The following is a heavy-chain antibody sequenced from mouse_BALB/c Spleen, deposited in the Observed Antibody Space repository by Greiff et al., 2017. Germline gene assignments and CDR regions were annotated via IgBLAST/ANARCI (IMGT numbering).Heavy chain of an antibody. CDR3: AREGAFYYDYFDY. Sequence: QVQLQQSGPELVRPGVSVKISCKGSGYTFTDYAMHWVKQSHAKSLEWIGVISTYSGNTNYNQKFKGKATMTVDKSSSTAYMELARLTSEDSAIYYCAREGAFYYDYFDYWGQGTTLTVSS. V-gene: IGHV1-67*01. J-gene: IGHJ2*01. CDR1: GYTFTDYA. CDR2: ISTYSGNT. D-gene: IGHD2-4*01.